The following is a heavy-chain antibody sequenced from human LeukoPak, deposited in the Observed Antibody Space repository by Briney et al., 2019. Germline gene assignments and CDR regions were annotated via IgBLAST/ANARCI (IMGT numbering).Heavy chain of an antibody. D-gene: IGHD1-14*01. V-gene: IGHV3-53*01. CDR3: ARGVEPLAANTLAY. Sequence: GGSLRLSCAASGFTVITNDMTWVRQAPGKGLEWVSVLYSDGNTKYAVSVQGRFTISRDNSKNTLYLEMNSLSPDDTAVYYCARGVEPLAANTLAYWGQGTLVTVSS. CDR1: GFTVITND. J-gene: IGHJ4*02. CDR2: LYSDGNT.